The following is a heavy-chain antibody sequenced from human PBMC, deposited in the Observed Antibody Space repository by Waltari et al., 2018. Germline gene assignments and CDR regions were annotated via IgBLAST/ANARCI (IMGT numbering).Heavy chain of an antibody. D-gene: IGHD3-3*01. Sequence: QVQLQQWGAGLLKPSETLSLTCAVYGGSFSGYYWSWIRQPPGKGLEWIGEINHSGSTNYSPSLKSRVTISVDTSKNQFSRKLSSVTAADTAVYYCARGPTYYDFWSGRHAFDIWGQGTMVTVSS. CDR3: ARGPTYYDFWSGRHAFDI. CDR2: INHSGST. V-gene: IGHV4-34*01. J-gene: IGHJ3*02. CDR1: GGSFSGYY.